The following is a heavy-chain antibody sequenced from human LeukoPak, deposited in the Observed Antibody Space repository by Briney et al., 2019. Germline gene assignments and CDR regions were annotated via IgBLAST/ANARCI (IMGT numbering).Heavy chain of an antibody. CDR3: AREGSLEVFGVVIISAFDI. J-gene: IGHJ3*02. Sequence: ASVKVSCKASGYTFTGYYMHWVRQAPGQGLEWMGWINPNSGGTNYAQKFQGRVTMTRDTSISTAYMELSRLRSDDTAVYYCAREGSLEVFGVVIISAFDIWGQGTMVTVSS. D-gene: IGHD3-3*01. CDR2: INPNSGGT. V-gene: IGHV1-2*02. CDR1: GYTFTGYY.